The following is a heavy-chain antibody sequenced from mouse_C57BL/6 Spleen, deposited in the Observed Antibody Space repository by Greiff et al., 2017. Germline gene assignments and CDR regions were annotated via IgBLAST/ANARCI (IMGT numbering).Heavy chain of an antibody. CDR2: IYPGSGST. CDR1: GYTFTSYW. V-gene: IGHV1-55*01. CDR3: ARPSYFCD. Sequence: VQLQQPGAELVKPGASVKMSCKASGYTFTSYWITWVKQRPGQGLEWIGDIYPGSGSTNYNEKFKSKATLTVDTSSSTAYMQLSSRTSEDSAVYYCARPSYFCDWGKGTTLTVAS. J-gene: IGHJ2*01.